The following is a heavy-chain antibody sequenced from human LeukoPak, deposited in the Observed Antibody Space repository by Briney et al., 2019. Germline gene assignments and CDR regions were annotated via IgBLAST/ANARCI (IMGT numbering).Heavy chain of an antibody. D-gene: IGHD6-13*01. J-gene: IGHJ4*02. CDR1: GFTFSTYA. V-gene: IGHV3-30-3*01. CDR3: ARVYSSSWSFDY. Sequence: GGSLRLSCAASGFTFSTYAMHWVRQAPGKGLEWVAVISFDGGNKYYADSVEGRFTISRDNSKNTVYLQMNSLRAEDTAVYYCARVYSSSWSFDYWGQGTLVTVSS. CDR2: ISFDGGNK.